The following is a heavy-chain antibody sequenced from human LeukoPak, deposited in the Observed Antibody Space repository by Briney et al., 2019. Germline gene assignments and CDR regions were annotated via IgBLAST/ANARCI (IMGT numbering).Heavy chain of an antibody. V-gene: IGHV3-23*01. D-gene: IGHD2/OR15-2a*01. J-gene: IGHJ3*02. CDR1: GFTFSSYA. Sequence: PGGSLRLSCAASGFTFSSYAMSWVRQAPGKGLEWVSAISGSCISTYYADSVKGRFTISRDSSKNTLYLQMNSLRAEDTAVYYCAKDSTFDFDTFDIWGQGTMITVSS. CDR3: AKDSTFDFDTFDI. CDR2: ISGSCIST.